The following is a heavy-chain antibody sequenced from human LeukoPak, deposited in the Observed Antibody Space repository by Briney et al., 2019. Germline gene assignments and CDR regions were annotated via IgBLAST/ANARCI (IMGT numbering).Heavy chain of an antibody. V-gene: IGHV4-38-2*02. CDR3: ARHFSSRAPSYFDY. CDR1: GYSISSGYY. CDR2: IYRSGST. D-gene: IGHD3-3*02. Sequence: SETLSLTCTVSGYSISSGYYWVWIRQPPGKGLEWIGSIYRSGSTNYNPSLKSRVTISVDTSKNQFSLKLSSVTAADTAVYYCARHFSSRAPSYFDYWGQGTLVTVSS. J-gene: IGHJ4*02.